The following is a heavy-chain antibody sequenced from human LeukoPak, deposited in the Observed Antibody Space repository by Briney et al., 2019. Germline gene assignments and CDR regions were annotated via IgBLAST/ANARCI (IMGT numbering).Heavy chain of an antibody. J-gene: IGHJ6*02. V-gene: IGHV4-4*07. CDR1: DGSISSYH. CDR3: ARTSSSSWSYGMDV. CDR2: IYPSGST. Sequence: SETLSPTCTVSDGSISSYHWSWIRQPAGKGLEWIGRIYPSGSTNYNPSLKSRVTMSVDMSKNQFSLNLSSLTAADTAMYFCARTSSSSWSYGMDVWGQGTTVTVSS. D-gene: IGHD6-13*01.